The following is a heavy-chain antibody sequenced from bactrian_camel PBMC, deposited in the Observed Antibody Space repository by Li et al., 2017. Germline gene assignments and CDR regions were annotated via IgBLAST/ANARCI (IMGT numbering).Heavy chain of an antibody. V-gene: IGHV3S1*01. CDR2: IDPGDDRT. D-gene: IGHD2*01. CDR1: GFTFSSTW. Sequence: HVQLVESGGALVQPGGSLTLSCAASGFTFSSTWMHWVRQAPGKGLEWVSYIDPGDDRTYYIDSVKGRFTTSRDVAKDLLYLQMDTLKPEDTAMYYCAAALFSGGHYSASYKYWGQGTQVTVS. CDR3: AAALFSGGHYSASYKY. J-gene: IGHJ4*01.